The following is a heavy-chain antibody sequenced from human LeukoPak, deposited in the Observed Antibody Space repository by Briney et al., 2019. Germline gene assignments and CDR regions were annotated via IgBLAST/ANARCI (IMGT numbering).Heavy chain of an antibody. J-gene: IGHJ3*02. V-gene: IGHV1-18*01. Sequence: ASVKVPCKASGYTFTSYGISWVRQAPGQGLEWMGWISAYNGNTNYAQKLQGRVTMTTDTSTSTAYMELRGLRSDDTAVYYCARVGPRYGWNDAFDIWGQGTMVTVSS. CDR3: ARVGPRYGWNDAFDI. CDR2: ISAYNGNT. CDR1: GYTFTSYG. D-gene: IGHD1-20*01.